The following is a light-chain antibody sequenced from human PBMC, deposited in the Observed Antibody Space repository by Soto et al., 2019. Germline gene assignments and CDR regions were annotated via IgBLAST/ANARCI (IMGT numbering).Light chain of an antibody. J-gene: IGKJ1*01. V-gene: IGKV1-5*01. CDR2: DGY. CDR3: QRYNSYSPWT. CDR1: QSISIW. Sequence: DIQMTQSPSTLSASVGDRVTITCRASQSISIWLAWYQQKPGKATKLLIYDGYSLESGVPSRFSVSGSGTEFTLTISRLQPYDFAAYYCQRYNSYSPWTIGQGTKVEMK.